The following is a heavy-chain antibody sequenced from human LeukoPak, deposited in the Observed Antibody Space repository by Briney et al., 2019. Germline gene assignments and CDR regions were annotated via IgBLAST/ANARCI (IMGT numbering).Heavy chain of an antibody. J-gene: IGHJ4*02. CDR1: GYNFTSYD. CDR2: VNPNSGNT. Sequence: ASVKVSCKASGYNFTSYDINWVRQATGQGLEWMGWVNPNSGNTGYAQKFQGRLTMTRNTSISTAYMELSSLTSEDTAVYYCARPSGNCGGDCYRLSYWGQGALVTVSS. D-gene: IGHD2-21*02. V-gene: IGHV1-8*01. CDR3: ARPSGNCGGDCYRLSY.